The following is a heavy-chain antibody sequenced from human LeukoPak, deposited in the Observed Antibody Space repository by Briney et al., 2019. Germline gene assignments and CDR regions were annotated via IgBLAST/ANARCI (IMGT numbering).Heavy chain of an antibody. J-gene: IGHJ4*02. CDR3: ARGPGIAVAGSNWY. V-gene: IGHV1-18*01. Sequence: GASVKVSFKASGYTFTSYGISWVRQAPGQGLEWMGWISAYNGNTNYAQKLQGRVTMTTDTSTSTAYMELRSLRSDDTAVYYCARGPGIAVAGSNWYWGQGTLVTVSS. CDR1: GYTFTSYG. D-gene: IGHD6-19*01. CDR2: ISAYNGNT.